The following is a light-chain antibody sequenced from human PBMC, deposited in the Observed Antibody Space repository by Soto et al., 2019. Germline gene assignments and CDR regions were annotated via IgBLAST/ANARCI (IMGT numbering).Light chain of an antibody. CDR1: QFGGKY. Sequence: SYELTQPPSVSVSPGQTASITCSGDQFGGKYAHWYHQKPGQSPGVVIYQDTKRPSGIHERFSGSKSGNTATLTISGTRAMDEADYYCQAWDNGTAVFGGGTKLTVL. V-gene: IGLV3-1*01. J-gene: IGLJ2*01. CDR3: QAWDNGTAV. CDR2: QDT.